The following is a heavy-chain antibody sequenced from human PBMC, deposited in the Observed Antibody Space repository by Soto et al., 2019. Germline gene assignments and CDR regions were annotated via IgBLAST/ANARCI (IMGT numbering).Heavy chain of an antibody. J-gene: IGHJ5*02. V-gene: IGHV5-51*01. Sequence: PGATLKISCKRSGYSFTSYWNCWVRQMPGQGLEWKGIIYPGDSETRYSPSFQGQVTIPADKSISTAYLQWSSLKASDTAMYYCARQDDSHLNWFDPWGQGTLVTVSS. D-gene: IGHD2-15*01. CDR1: GYSFTSYW. CDR2: IYPGDSET. CDR3: ARQDDSHLNWFDP.